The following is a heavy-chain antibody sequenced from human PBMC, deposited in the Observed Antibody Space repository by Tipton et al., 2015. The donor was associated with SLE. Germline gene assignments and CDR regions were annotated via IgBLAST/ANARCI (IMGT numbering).Heavy chain of an antibody. CDR3: TRGHFNSGTFPYYNYYYYMDV. V-gene: IGHV4-59*01. D-gene: IGHD3-10*01. CDR2: IYHNGAT. CDR1: GVSISGYY. J-gene: IGHJ6*03. Sequence: LRLSCSVSGVSISGYYCSWIRQPPGKGLEWVGFIYHNGATKYNPSLQNRLSISIGTTKHQFSLKLTSVTAADSAVYYCTRGHFNSGTFPYYNYYYYMDVWGKGTAVTVSS.